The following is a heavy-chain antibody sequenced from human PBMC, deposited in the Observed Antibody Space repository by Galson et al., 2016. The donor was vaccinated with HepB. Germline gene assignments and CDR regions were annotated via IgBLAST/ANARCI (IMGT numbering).Heavy chain of an antibody. J-gene: IGHJ4*02. D-gene: IGHD1-1*01. CDR1: GFSFRSYW. V-gene: IGHV3-7*04. Sequence: SLRLSCAASGFSFRSYWMSWVRQAPGKGPEWVADIKQDGSEEYYVDSVKGRFAISRDNARNSLYLQMNSLRAEDTAVYFCARAYQYTLDYWGQGTLVTVSS. CDR2: IKQDGSEE. CDR3: ARAYQYTLDY.